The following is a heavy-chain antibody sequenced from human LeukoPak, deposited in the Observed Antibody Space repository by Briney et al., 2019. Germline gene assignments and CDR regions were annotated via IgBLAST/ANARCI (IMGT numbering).Heavy chain of an antibody. CDR3: ARAYCSGGRCYSYYFDY. Sequence: SVKVSCKASGGTFSSYAISWVRQAPGQGLEWMGRIIPILGIANYAQKFQGRVTITADKSTSTAYMELSSLRSEDTAVYYCARAYCSGGRCYSYYFDYWGQGTLVTVSS. V-gene: IGHV1-69*04. CDR2: IIPILGIA. J-gene: IGHJ4*02. CDR1: GGTFSSYA. D-gene: IGHD2-15*01.